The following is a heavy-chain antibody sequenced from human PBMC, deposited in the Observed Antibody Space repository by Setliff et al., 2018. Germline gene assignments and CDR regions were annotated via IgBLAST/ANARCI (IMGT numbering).Heavy chain of an antibody. V-gene: IGHV4-4*08. D-gene: IGHD3-3*01. Sequence: SETLSLTCTVSGGSISSHYWSWIRQPPGKGLEWIGHIYTSGSTNYNPSLKSRVTISVDTSKNQFSLKLSSVTAADTAVYYCARPKYYNFWSAYYFDYWGQGTLVTVSS. CDR1: GGSISSHY. CDR2: IYTSGST. J-gene: IGHJ4*02. CDR3: ARPKYYNFWSAYYFDY.